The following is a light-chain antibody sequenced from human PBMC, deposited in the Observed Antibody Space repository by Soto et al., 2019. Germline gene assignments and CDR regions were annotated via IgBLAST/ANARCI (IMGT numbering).Light chain of an antibody. V-gene: IGKV1-9*01. CDR2: AAS. Sequence: DIQLTQSPSFLSASVGDRVTITCRSSQGISSYLAWYQQKPGQAPKLLIYAASTLQSGVPARFSGSGSGTEFTLTLSSLQPEDFATYYCQQLNSYPPSTFGQGTRLDIK. CDR3: QQLNSYPPST. CDR1: QGISSY. J-gene: IGKJ5*01.